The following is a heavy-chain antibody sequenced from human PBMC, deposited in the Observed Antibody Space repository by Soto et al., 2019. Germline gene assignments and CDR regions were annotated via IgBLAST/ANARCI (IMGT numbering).Heavy chain of an antibody. CDR1: GLSLSNGRLG. CDR3: ALIQDCSRTDCYLASFDP. V-gene: IGHV2-26*01. Sequence: GSGHTLVNPTEPLTLTCTVSGLSLSNGRLGVSWIRQPPGTSLECLAHIFSNDDKSYSTSLRSRLTISKYTSRSQVVLTMTNMDHIDSATYYCALIQDCSRTDCYLASFDPWGQGTLVTVSS. J-gene: IGHJ5*02. D-gene: IGHD2-2*01. CDR2: IFSNDDK.